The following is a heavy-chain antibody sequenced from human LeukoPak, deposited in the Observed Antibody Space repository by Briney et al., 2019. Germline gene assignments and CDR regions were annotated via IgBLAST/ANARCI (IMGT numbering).Heavy chain of an antibody. CDR1: GGSVSSGTYY. CDR3: ARSGTWLQFSY. CDR2: ISYSGST. Sequence: SETLSLTCTVSGGSVSSGTYYWNWIRQPPGKELEWIGYISYSGSTNYNPSLKSRLTISVDTSKNQVSLKLGSVSAADTAVYYCARSGTWLQFSYWGQGALVTVSS. D-gene: IGHD5-24*01. J-gene: IGHJ4*02. V-gene: IGHV4-61*01.